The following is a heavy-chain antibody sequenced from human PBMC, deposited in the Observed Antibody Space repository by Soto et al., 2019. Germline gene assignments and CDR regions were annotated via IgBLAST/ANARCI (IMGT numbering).Heavy chain of an antibody. CDR2: ISGSGGST. Sequence: EVQLLESGGGLVQPGGSLRLSCAASGFTFSSYAMSWVRQAPGQGLEWVSAISGSGGSTYYADSVKGRFTISRDNSKNTLYLQMNSLRAEDTAVYYCAKWVLSTSGGYYFDYWGQGTLVTVSS. CDR3: AKWVLSTSGGYYFDY. CDR1: GFTFSSYA. J-gene: IGHJ4*02. D-gene: IGHD3-10*01. V-gene: IGHV3-23*01.